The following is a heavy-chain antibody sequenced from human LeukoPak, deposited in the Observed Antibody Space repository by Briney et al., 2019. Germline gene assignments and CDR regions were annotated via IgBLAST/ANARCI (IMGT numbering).Heavy chain of an antibody. CDR1: GVSISSGSYY. CDR3: AREGDDATYDY. J-gene: IGHJ4*02. D-gene: IGHD5-12*01. V-gene: IGHV4-61*10. Sequence: SETLSLTCTVSGVSISSGSYYWSWIRQPAGKGLEWVGRIYKSGNTNYNPSLKSRVTISEDTSKNQFSLKLSSVTAADTAVYYCAREGDDATYDYWGQGTLVTVSS. CDR2: IYKSGNT.